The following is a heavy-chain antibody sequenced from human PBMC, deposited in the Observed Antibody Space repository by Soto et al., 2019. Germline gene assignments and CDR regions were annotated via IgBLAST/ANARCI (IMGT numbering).Heavy chain of an antibody. CDR1: GGTFSSYA. CDR2: IIPIFGTA. Sequence: QVQLVQSGAEVKKPGSSVKVSCKASGGTFSSYAISWVRQAPGQGLEWMGGIIPIFGTANYAQKFQGRVTITADESTRTAYMELSSLRSEDTAVYYCAREHRYCSGGSCQSGENWFAPWGQGTLVTVSS. V-gene: IGHV1-69*01. CDR3: AREHRYCSGGSCQSGENWFAP. J-gene: IGHJ5*02. D-gene: IGHD2-15*01.